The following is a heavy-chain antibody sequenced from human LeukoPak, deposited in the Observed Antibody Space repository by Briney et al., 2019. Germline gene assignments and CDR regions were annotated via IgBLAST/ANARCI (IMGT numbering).Heavy chain of an antibody. V-gene: IGHV1-18*04. J-gene: IGHJ5*02. CDR2: ISAYNGNT. D-gene: IGHD2-2*02. CDR3: ARLYCSSTSCYISGWFDP. CDR1: GYTFTSYG. Sequence: ASVKVSCKASGYTFTSYGISWVRQAPGQGLEWMGWISAYNGNTNYAQKLQGRVTMTTDTSTSTAYIELRSLRSDDTAVYYCARLYCSSTSCYISGWFDPWGQGTLVTVSS.